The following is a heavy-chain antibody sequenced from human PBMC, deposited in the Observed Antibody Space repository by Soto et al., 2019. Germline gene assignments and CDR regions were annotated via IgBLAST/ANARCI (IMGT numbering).Heavy chain of an antibody. J-gene: IGHJ4*02. CDR3: ARFEVGTTTRDY. V-gene: IGHV4-34*01. CDR2: IHHTGTI. D-gene: IGHD3-3*01. Sequence: PSETLSLTCAVYGGSFADYYWSWIRQPPGKGLEWIGEIHHTGTINYNPSFKSRVTISVDTSKNQFSLKMKSVNAADTAVYYCARFEVGTTTRDYWGQGTLVTVSS. CDR1: GGSFADYY.